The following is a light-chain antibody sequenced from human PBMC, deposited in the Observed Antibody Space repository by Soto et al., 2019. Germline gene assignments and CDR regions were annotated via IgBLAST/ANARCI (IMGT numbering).Light chain of an antibody. Sequence: QSVLTQPPSASGTPGQRVTISCSGSSSNIGRDTVNWYQQLPGTAPQLLIYSSNRRPSGVPDRFSGSKSGTSASLAISGLQSEDEADYYCATWDGSLNGWVFGGGTKVTVL. CDR1: SSNIGRDT. CDR2: SSN. V-gene: IGLV1-44*01. J-gene: IGLJ3*02. CDR3: ATWDGSLNGWV.